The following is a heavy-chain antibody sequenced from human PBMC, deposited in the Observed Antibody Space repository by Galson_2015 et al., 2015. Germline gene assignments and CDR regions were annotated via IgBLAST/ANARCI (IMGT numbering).Heavy chain of an antibody. CDR2: IYHSGST. V-gene: IGHV4-4*02. Sequence: TLSLTCAVSGGSISSSNWWSWVRQPPGKGLEWIGEIYHSGSTNYNPSLKSRVTISVDKSKNQFSLKLSSVTAADTAVYYCAREKTGYCSSTSCRPGGFDYWGQGTLVTVSS. CDR3: AREKTGYCSSTSCRPGGFDY. D-gene: IGHD2-2*01. CDR1: GGSISSSNW. J-gene: IGHJ4*02.